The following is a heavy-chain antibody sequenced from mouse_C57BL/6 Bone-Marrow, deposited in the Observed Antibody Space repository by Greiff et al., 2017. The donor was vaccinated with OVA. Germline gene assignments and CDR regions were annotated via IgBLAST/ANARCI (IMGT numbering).Heavy chain of an antibody. Sequence: QVQLQQSGAELVRPGASVTLSCKASGYTFTDYEMHWVKQTPVHGLEWIGAIDPETGGTAYNQKFKGKAILTADKSSSTAYMELRSLTSEDSAVYYCTREALGYGYGGGYYAMDYWGQGTSVTVSS. CDR1: GYTFTDYE. CDR3: TREALGYGYGGGYYAMDY. J-gene: IGHJ4*01. V-gene: IGHV1-15*01. CDR2: IDPETGGT. D-gene: IGHD2-2*01.